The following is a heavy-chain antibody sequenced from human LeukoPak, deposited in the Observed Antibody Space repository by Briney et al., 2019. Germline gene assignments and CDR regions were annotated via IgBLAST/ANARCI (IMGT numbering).Heavy chain of an antibody. CDR2: IYSGGST. D-gene: IGHD6-13*01. J-gene: IGHJ4*02. CDR3: ARDLWGIAAAGDY. CDR1: GFTFSSYG. V-gene: IGHV3-66*01. Sequence: GSLRLSCTASGFTFSSYGMHWVRQAPGKGLEWVTVIYSGGSTYYADSVKGRFTISRDNSKNTLYLQMNSLRAEDTAVYYCARDLWGIAAAGDYWGQGTLVTVSS.